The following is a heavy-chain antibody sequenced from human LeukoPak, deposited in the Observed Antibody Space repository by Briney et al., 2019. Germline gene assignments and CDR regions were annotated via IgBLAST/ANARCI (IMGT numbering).Heavy chain of an antibody. CDR1: GFTVSSYW. J-gene: IGHJ4*02. Sequence: GNLTLSCAASGFTVSSYWMSWLRQAPGKGLEWVANIKQDGSEKYYVDPGKGRITISRDNAKNSVYLKMNSLGSEVTAVSYCARRPLHDSSGWYYFAYWGQGTLVTVSS. CDR3: ARRPLHDSSGWYYFAY. D-gene: IGHD6-19*01. CDR2: IKQDGSEK. V-gene: IGHV3-7*01.